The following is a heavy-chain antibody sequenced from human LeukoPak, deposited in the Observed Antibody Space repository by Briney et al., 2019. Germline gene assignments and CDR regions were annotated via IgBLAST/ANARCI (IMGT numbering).Heavy chain of an antibody. J-gene: IGHJ4*02. D-gene: IGHD3-10*01. Sequence: PGGSLRLSCAASGFTFSSYSMNWVRQAPGKGLDWVSSISSSSSYIYYADSVKGRFTISRDNAKNSLYLQMNSLRAEDTAVYYCAREARKYYYGSGTRAEPYYWGQGTLVTVSS. V-gene: IGHV3-21*01. CDR3: AREARKYYYGSGTRAEPYY. CDR1: GFTFSSYS. CDR2: ISSSSSYI.